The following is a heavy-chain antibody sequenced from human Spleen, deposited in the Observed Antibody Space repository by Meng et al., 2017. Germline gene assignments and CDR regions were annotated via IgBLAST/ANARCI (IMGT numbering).Heavy chain of an antibody. V-gene: IGHV4-61*01. J-gene: IGHJ4*02. CDR2: IYYTGNS. CDR3: ATITLTGAGEDYFEY. CDR1: GVSVTSGSYY. D-gene: IGHD3-9*01. Sequence: SETLSLTCAVAGVSVTSGSYYWTWIRQSPGKGLEWIGYIYYTGNSNYNPSLKGRVTMSVDTSRKQFSLKLSSVTAADTAVYYCATITLTGAGEDYFEYWGQGSLVTGSS.